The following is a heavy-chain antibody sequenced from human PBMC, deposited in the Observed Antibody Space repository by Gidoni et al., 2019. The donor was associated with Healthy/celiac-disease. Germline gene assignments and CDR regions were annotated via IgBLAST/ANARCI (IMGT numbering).Heavy chain of an antibody. CDR3: ARDPGYCSGGSCYSGRNWFDP. V-gene: IGHV1-3*01. D-gene: IGHD2-15*01. J-gene: IGHJ5*02. CDR1: GYTFTSYA. Sequence: QVQLVQSGAEVKKPGASVKVSCKASGYTFTSYAMHLVRQAPGQRLEWMGWINAGNGNTKYSQKFQGRVTITRDTSASTAYMELSSLRSEDTAVYYCARDPGYCSGGSCYSGRNWFDPWGQGTLVTVSS. CDR2: INAGNGNT.